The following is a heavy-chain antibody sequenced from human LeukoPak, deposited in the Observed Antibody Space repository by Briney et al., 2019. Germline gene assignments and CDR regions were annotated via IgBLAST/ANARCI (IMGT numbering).Heavy chain of an antibody. CDR1: GXSFTDYW. D-gene: IGHD1-26*01. CDR3: SRRGATQGFDY. Sequence: GESLKISCKGSGXSFTDYWIGWVRQMPGKGLEWMGIIYPGDSDTRCSPSFQGQVTISVDKSISTAYLQWSSLKASDTAMYYCSRRGATQGFDYWGQGTLVTVSS. J-gene: IGHJ4*02. CDR2: IYPGDSDT. V-gene: IGHV5-51*01.